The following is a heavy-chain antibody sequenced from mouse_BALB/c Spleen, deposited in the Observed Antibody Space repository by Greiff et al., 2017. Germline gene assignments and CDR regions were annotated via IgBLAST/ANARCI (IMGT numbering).Heavy chain of an antibody. CDR1: GFTFSSYA. CDR3: ARQGTGYYAMDY. D-gene: IGHD2-14*01. J-gene: IGHJ4*01. V-gene: IGHV5-9-3*01. CDR2: ISSGGSYT. Sequence: EVKVVESGGGLVKPGGSLKLSCAASGFTFSSYAMSWVRQTPEKRLEWVATISSGGSYTYYPDSVKGRFTISRDNAKNTLYLQMSSLRSEDTAMYYCARQGTGYYAMDYWGQGTSVTVSS.